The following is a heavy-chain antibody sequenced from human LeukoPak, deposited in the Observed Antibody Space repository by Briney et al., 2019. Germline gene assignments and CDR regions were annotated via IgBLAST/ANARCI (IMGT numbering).Heavy chain of an antibody. CDR1: GFTVSTNY. CDR3: ARVLNYYEAMDV. Sequence: GGSLRLSCAASGFTVSTNYMSWVRQAPGKGLEWVSIIHSSGGTYYADFVKGRFTISRDNSRNTLYLQMNSLRAEDTAVYYCARVLNYYEAMDVWGKGTTVTISS. J-gene: IGHJ6*03. CDR2: IHSSGGT. D-gene: IGHD3-22*01. V-gene: IGHV3-66*01.